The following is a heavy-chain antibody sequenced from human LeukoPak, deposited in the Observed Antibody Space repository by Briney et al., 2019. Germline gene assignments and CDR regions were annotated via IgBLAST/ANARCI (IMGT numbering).Heavy chain of an antibody. J-gene: IGHJ4*02. CDR1: GGSFSGYY. CDR3: AGSLVVAANYVDY. CDR2: INHSGST. D-gene: IGHD2-15*01. V-gene: IGHV4-34*01. Sequence: PSETLSLTCAVYGGSFSGYYWSWIRQPPGKGLEWIGEINHSGSTNYNPSLKSRVTISVDTSKNQFSLKLSSVTAADTDVYYCAGSLVVAANYVDYWGQGTLVTVSS.